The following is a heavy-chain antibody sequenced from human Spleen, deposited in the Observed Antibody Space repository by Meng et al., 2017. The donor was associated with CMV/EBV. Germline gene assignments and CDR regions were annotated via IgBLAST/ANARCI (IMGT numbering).Heavy chain of an antibody. CDR1: GGSISSSNL. D-gene: IGHD2-21*02. CDR2: IYHSGST. Sequence: QVQLQESGPGLVKPSGTLSLTCAVSGGSISSSNLWTWVRQVPGKGLEWFGEIYHSGSTNYTPSLKSRVTISVDKFKNQFSLKLGSVTAADTAVYYCARIERRRILKYCGSDCSTTDYWGQGTLVTVSS. J-gene: IGHJ4*02. CDR3: ARIERRRILKYCGSDCSTTDY. V-gene: IGHV4-4*02.